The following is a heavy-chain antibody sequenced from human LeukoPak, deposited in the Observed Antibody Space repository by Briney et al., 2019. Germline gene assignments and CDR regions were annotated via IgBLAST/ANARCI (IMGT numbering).Heavy chain of an antibody. CDR1: GFTFSSYW. V-gene: IGHV3-74*01. Sequence: GGSLRLSCAASGFTFSSYWMHWVRQAPGKGLVWVSGTNNDGRNTRYADSVKGRFTISRDNAKNTLYLQMNSLRAEDTAVYYCARGGPYSSSSWDYWGQGTLVTVSS. D-gene: IGHD6-13*01. CDR3: ARGGPYSSSSWDY. CDR2: TNNDGRNT. J-gene: IGHJ4*02.